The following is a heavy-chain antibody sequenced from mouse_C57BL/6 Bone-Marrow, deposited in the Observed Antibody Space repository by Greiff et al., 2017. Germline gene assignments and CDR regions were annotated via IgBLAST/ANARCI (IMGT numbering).Heavy chain of an antibody. V-gene: IGHV1-52*01. Sequence: QVQLQQPGAELVRPGSSVKLSCKASGYTFTSYWMHWVKQRPIQGLEWIGNIDPSDSETHYNQKFKDKATLTVDKSSSTAYMQLSRLTSEDSAVYYCARKGATVPFYFDYWGQGTTLTVSS. CDR2: IDPSDSET. CDR3: ARKGATVPFYFDY. D-gene: IGHD1-1*01. CDR1: GYTFTSYW. J-gene: IGHJ2*01.